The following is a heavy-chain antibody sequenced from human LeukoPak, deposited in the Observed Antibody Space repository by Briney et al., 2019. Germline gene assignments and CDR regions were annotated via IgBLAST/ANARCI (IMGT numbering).Heavy chain of an antibody. D-gene: IGHD3-9*01. J-gene: IGHJ6*04. CDR2: ISSSGSTI. CDR3: ARELYYDILTGYLNYYYGMDV. Sequence: GGSLRLSCAASGFTFSSYEMNWVRQAPGKGLEWVSYISSSGSTIYYADSVKGRSTISRDNAKNSLYLQMNSLRAEDTAVYYCARELYYDILTGYLNYYYGMDVWGKGTTVTVSS. CDR1: GFTFSSYE. V-gene: IGHV3-48*03.